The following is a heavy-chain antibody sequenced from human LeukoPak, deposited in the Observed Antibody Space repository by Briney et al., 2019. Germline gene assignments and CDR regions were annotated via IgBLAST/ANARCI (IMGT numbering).Heavy chain of an antibody. D-gene: IGHD3-16*02. CDR3: AKLPARITFGGVIVSY. CDR2: ISYDGSNK. CDR1: GFTFSSYG. V-gene: IGHV3-30*18. Sequence: TGGSLRLSCAASGFTFSSYGMHWVRQAPGKGLEWVAVISYDGSNKYYADSVKGRFTISRDNSKNTLYLQMNSLRAEDTAVYYCAKLPARITFGGVIVSYWGQGTLVTVSS. J-gene: IGHJ4*02.